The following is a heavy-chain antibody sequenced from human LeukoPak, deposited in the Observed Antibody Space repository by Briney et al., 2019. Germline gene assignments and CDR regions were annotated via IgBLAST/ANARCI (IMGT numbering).Heavy chain of an antibody. J-gene: IGHJ4*02. Sequence: SGPTLVKPTQTLTLTCTFSEFSLSTIGVGVGWIRQPPGKALGWLAVIYWNDDKRYSPSLKNRLTVTKDTSKNQVVLTMTNMDPVDTATYYCAHKSNIAQYSNSVYFDYWGQGTLVTVSS. CDR2: IYWNDDK. V-gene: IGHV2-5*01. CDR3: AHKSNIAQYSNSVYFDY. D-gene: IGHD6-6*01. CDR1: EFSLSTIGVG.